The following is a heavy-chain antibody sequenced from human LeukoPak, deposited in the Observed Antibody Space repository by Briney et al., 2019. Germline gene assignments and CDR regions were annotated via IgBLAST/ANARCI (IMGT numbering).Heavy chain of an antibody. Sequence: GESLKISCKGSGYSFTSYWIGWVRQMPGKGLEWMGIIYPGDSDTRYSPSFQGQVTISADKSISTAYLQWSSLKASDTAMYYCARLTGDQGVHWYFDLWGRGTLVTVSS. D-gene: IGHD7-27*01. J-gene: IGHJ2*01. CDR2: IYPGDSDT. V-gene: IGHV5-51*01. CDR1: GYSFTSYW. CDR3: ARLTGDQGVHWYFDL.